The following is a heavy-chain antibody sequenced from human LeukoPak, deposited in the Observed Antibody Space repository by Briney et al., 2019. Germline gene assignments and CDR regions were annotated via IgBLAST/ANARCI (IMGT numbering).Heavy chain of an antibody. CDR2: TFYRSKWYN. V-gene: IGHV6-1*01. D-gene: IGHD2-2*01. CDR1: GDSVSSNSAA. CDR3: ARGSPNLGFCSSTSCYYGMDV. J-gene: IGHJ6*02. Sequence: SQTLSLTCAISGDSVSSNSAAWNWIRQSPSRGLEWLGRTFYRSKWYNDYAVSVKSRITINPDTSKNQFSLQPNSVIPEDTAVYYCARGSPNLGFCSSTSCYYGMDVWGQGTTVTVSS.